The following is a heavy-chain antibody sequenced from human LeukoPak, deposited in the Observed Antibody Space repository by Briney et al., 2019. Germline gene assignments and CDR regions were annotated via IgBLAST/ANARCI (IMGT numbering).Heavy chain of an antibody. Sequence: GESLKISCKGSGYTFTNSWIGWVRQMPGKGLEWMGIVYPSDSDTRYSPSFQGQVTISADKSINTAYLQWSSLKASDTAMYYCARPGGSWNDLDYWGQGTLVTVSS. CDR1: GYTFTNSW. CDR3: ARPGGSWNDLDY. V-gene: IGHV5-51*01. D-gene: IGHD1-1*01. CDR2: VYPSDSDT. J-gene: IGHJ4*02.